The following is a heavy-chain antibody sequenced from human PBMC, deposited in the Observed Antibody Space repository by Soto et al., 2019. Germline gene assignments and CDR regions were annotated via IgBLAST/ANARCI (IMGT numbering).Heavy chain of an antibody. CDR2: ISYDGSSK. CDR1: GFTFSSYG. D-gene: IGHD6-19*01. CDR3: AKEISSYTSGWTGFDY. Sequence: GGSLRLSCAASGFTFSSYGMHWVRQAPGKGLEWVAVISYDGSSKYYADSVKGRFTISRDNSKNTLYLQMNSLRPEDTAVYYCAKEISSYTSGWTGFDYWGQGTLVTVSS. V-gene: IGHV3-30*18. J-gene: IGHJ4*02.